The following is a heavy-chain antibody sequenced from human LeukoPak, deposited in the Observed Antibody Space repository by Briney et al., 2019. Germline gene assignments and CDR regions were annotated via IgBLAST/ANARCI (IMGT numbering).Heavy chain of an antibody. CDR2: IYSGGST. CDR1: GGSISGYY. CDR3: ARKRKGAYDFDC. V-gene: IGHV4-4*07. J-gene: IGHJ4*02. Sequence: ETSETLPLTCTVSGGSISGYYWSWIRQPAGEGLEWIGRIYSGGSTNYNPSLKSRVSMSVDTSNNQFSLNLSSVTAADTAVYYCARKRKGAYDFDCWGQGTLVTVSS. D-gene: IGHD4-17*01.